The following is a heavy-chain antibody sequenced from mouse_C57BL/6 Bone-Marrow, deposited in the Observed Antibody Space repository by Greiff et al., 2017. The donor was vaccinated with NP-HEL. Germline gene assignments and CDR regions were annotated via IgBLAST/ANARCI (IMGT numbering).Heavy chain of an antibody. CDR1: GFNIKDDY. CDR2: IDPENGDT. CDR3: TTPLTGYFDV. D-gene: IGHD1-1*01. J-gene: IGHJ1*03. V-gene: IGHV14-4*01. Sequence: DVQLQQSGAELVRPGASVKLSCTASGFNIKDDYMHWVKQRPEQGLEWIGWIDPENGDTEYASKFQGKATITADTSSNTAYLQLSSLTSEDTAVYYCTTPLTGYFDVWGTGTTVTVSS.